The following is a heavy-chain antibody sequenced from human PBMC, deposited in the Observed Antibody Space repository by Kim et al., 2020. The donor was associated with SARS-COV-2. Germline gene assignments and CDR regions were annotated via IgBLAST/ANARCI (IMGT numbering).Heavy chain of an antibody. CDR2: ISSSSSSYI. D-gene: IGHD2-2*01. CDR1: GFTFSDYQ. V-gene: IGHV3-11*03. J-gene: IGHJ6*02. CDR3: ASTVVVPAVLYGMDV. Sequence: GGSLRLSCAASGFTFSDYQMNWIRQAPGKGLEWVSYISSSSSSYINYADSVKGRFTISRDNAKNSLYLQMNSLRVEDTAVYYCASTVVVPAVLYGMDVWGQGTTVTVSS.